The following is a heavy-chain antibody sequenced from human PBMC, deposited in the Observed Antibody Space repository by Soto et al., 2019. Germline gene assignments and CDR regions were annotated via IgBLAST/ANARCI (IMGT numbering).Heavy chain of an antibody. Sequence: QVQLVQSGAEEKKPGASVKVSCKASGYTFTGYVMHWVRQAPGQRLEWMGWINAGNGNTKYSQKFQGRVTITRDTSASTAHMELSSLRSEDTAVYYCARAVAVPADFDYWGQGTLVTVSS. V-gene: IGHV1-3*05. J-gene: IGHJ4*02. D-gene: IGHD6-19*01. CDR2: INAGNGNT. CDR3: ARAVAVPADFDY. CDR1: GYTFTGYV.